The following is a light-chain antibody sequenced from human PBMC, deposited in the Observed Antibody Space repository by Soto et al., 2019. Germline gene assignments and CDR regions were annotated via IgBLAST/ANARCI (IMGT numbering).Light chain of an antibody. V-gene: IGKV3-11*01. CDR1: QSVGSF. Sequence: MVFTHAASPLSLSPGVRATLSCRARQSVGSFLAWYQQKPGQAPRLLIYDTSIRATGIPARFSGSGSGTDFTLTISSLEPEDFAVYYCQQRNSWPPTFTFGQRARLEI. CDR3: QQRNSWPPTFT. CDR2: DTS. J-gene: IGKJ5*01.